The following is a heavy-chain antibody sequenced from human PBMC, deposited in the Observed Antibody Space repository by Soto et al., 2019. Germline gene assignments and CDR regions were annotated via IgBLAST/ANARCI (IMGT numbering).Heavy chain of an antibody. D-gene: IGHD3-9*01. V-gene: IGHV3-21*01. CDR3: ARDRPRCYDILHYYYYYYMDV. J-gene: IGHJ6*03. Sequence: EVQLVESGGGLVKPGGSLRLSCAASGFTFSSYSMNWVRQAPGKGLEWVSSISSSSSYIYYADSVKGRFTISRDNAKNSLYLQMNSLRAEDTAVYYCARDRPRCYDILHYYYYYYMDVWGKGTTVTVSS. CDR2: ISSSSSYI. CDR1: GFTFSSYS.